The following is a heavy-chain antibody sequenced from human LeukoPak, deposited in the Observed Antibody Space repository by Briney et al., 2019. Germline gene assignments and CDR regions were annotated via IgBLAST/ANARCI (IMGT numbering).Heavy chain of an antibody. Sequence: GASVKVSCKASGYTFTSYYMHWVRQAPGQGLEWMGMINPSGGSTSYAQKFQGRVTMTRDTSTSTAYMELSRLRSDDTAVYYCARGQGIAAAGTRGDYWGQGTLVTVSS. CDR2: INPSGGST. CDR3: ARGQGIAAAGTRGDY. D-gene: IGHD6-13*01. J-gene: IGHJ4*02. V-gene: IGHV1-46*01. CDR1: GYTFTSYY.